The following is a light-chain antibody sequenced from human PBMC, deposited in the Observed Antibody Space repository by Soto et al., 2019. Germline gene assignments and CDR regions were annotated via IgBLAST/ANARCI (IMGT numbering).Light chain of an antibody. CDR2: GAS. CDR1: QSVSSN. V-gene: IGKV3-15*01. Sequence: EIVMTQSPATLSVSPGERATLSCRASQSVSSNLAWYQQKPGQAPRLLIYGASTRATGIPARLSGSGSGTEFPLPISSLLCEDFAVYYCQQYNNWPPAWTFGQGTKVEIK. CDR3: QQYNNWPPAWT. J-gene: IGKJ1*01.